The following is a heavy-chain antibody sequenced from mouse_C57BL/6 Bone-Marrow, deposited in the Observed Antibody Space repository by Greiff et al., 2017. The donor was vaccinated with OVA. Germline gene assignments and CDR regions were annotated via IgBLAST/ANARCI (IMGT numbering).Heavy chain of an antibody. CDR2: IHPSDSDT. V-gene: IGHV1-74*01. J-gene: IGHJ3*01. Sequence: QVQLQQPGAELVKPGASVKVSCKASGYTFTSYWLHWVKQRPGQGLEWIGRIHPSDSDTNYNQKFKGKATLTVDKSSSPAYMQLSRLTSEDYAVYYCAIFFQRFAYWGQGTLVTVSA. CDR1: GYTFTSYW. CDR3: AIFFQRFAY.